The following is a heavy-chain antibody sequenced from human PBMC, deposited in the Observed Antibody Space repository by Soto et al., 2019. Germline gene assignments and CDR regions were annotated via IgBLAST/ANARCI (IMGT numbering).Heavy chain of an antibody. V-gene: IGHV3-74*01. J-gene: IGHJ4*02. D-gene: IGHD6-19*01. CDR2: INSDGSST. Sequence: GGSLRLSCAASGFTFSSYWMHWVRQAPGKGLVWVSRINSDGSSTSYADSVKGRFTISRDNAKNTLYLQMNSLRAEDTAVYYCASPGSSGWYPLDYWGQGTLVTVSS. CDR1: GFTFSSYW. CDR3: ASPGSSGWYPLDY.